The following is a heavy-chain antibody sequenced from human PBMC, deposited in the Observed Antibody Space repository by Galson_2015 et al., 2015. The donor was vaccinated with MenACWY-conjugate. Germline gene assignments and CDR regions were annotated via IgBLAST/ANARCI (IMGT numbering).Heavy chain of an antibody. V-gene: IGHV3-11*06. CDR3: ARGYSYGYEDDCLDY. J-gene: IGHJ4*02. CDR1: GFTFSDYY. CDR2: ISSSSSYT. Sequence: SLRLSCAASGFTFSDYYMSWIRQAPGKGLEWVSYISSSSSYTNYADSVKGRFTISRDNAKNSLYLQMNSLRAEDTAVYYCARGYSYGYEDDCLDYWGQGTLVTVSS. D-gene: IGHD5-18*01.